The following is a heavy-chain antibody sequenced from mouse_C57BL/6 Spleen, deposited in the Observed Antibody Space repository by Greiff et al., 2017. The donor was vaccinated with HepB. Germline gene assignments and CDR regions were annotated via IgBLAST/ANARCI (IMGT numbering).Heavy chain of an antibody. D-gene: IGHD1-1*01. CDR2: IYPGSGNT. CDR1: GYTFTDYY. J-gene: IGHJ2*01. Sequence: VQLQQSGAELVRPGASVKLSCKASGYTFTDYYINWVKQRPGQGLEWIARIYPGSGNTYYNEKFKGKATLTAEKSSSTAYMQLSSLTSEDSAVYFCARWAYGSSYFDYWGQGTTLTVSS. V-gene: IGHV1-76*01. CDR3: ARWAYGSSYFDY.